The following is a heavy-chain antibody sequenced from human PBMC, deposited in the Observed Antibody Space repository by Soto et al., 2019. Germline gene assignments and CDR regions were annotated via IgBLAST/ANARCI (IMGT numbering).Heavy chain of an antibody. V-gene: IGHV4-39*01. Sequence: PSETLSLTCTVSGGSISSSSYYWGWIRQPPGKGLEWIGSIYYSGSTYYNPSLKSRVTISVATSKNQFSLKLSSVTAADTAVYYCARHALGYCSGGSCYYDYWGQGTLVTVSS. J-gene: IGHJ4*02. CDR3: ARHALGYCSGGSCYYDY. D-gene: IGHD2-15*01. CDR1: GGSISSSSYY. CDR2: IYYSGST.